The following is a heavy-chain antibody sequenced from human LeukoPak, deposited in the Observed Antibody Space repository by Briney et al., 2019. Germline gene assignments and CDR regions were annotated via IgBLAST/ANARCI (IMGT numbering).Heavy chain of an antibody. CDR1: GGSFSGYY. CDR3: ARTYGSGSYRLRKGWFDP. CDR2: INHSGST. D-gene: IGHD3-10*01. J-gene: IGHJ5*02. V-gene: IGHV4-34*01. Sequence: PSETLSLTCAVYGGSFSGYYWSWIRQPPGKGLEWIGEINHSGSTNYNPSLKSRVTISVDTSKYQFSLKLSSVTAADTAVYYCARTYGSGSYRLRKGWFDPWGQGTLVTVSS.